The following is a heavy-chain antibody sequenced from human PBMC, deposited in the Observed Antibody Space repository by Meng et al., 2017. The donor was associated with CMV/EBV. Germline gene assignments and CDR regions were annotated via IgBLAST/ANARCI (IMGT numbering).Heavy chain of an antibody. CDR2: ISAYNGNT. V-gene: IGHV1-18*01. D-gene: IGHD2-2*02. CDR1: GYTFTSYG. CDR3: AREMAAIEDDYYGMDV. Sequence: ASVKVSCKASGYTFTSYGISWVRQAPGQGLEWMGWISAYNGNTNYAQKLQGRVTMTTDTSTSTAYMELRSLRSDDTAVYYCAREMAAIEDDYYGMDVWGQGTTVTVSS. J-gene: IGHJ6*02.